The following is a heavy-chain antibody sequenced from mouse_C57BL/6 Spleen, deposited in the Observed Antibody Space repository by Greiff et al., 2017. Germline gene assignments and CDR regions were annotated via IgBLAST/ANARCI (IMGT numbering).Heavy chain of an antibody. J-gene: IGHJ2*01. Sequence: EVMLVESGGGLVKPGGSLKLSCAASGFTFSDYGMHWVRQAPEKGLEWVAYISSGSSTIYYADTVKGRFTISRDNAKNTLFLQMTSLRSEDTAMYYCARSYYDYDPYYFDYWGQGTTLTVSS. CDR3: ARSYYDYDPYYFDY. D-gene: IGHD2-4*01. V-gene: IGHV5-17*01. CDR1: GFTFSDYG. CDR2: ISSGSSTI.